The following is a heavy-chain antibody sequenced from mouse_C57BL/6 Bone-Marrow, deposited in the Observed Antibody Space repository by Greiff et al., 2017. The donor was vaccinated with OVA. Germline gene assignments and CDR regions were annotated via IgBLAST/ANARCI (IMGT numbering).Heavy chain of an antibody. V-gene: IGHV1-82*01. J-gene: IGHJ3*01. CDR1: GYAFSSSW. CDR3: ARSYYYGSRRFAY. Sequence: QVQLQQSGPELVKPGASVKISCKASGYAFSSSWMNWVKQRPGTGLEWIGRIYPGDGDTNYNGKFKGKATLTADKSSSTAYMQLSSLTSEDSAVSVCARSYYYGSRRFAYWGQGTLVTVSA. CDR2: IYPGDGDT. D-gene: IGHD1-1*01.